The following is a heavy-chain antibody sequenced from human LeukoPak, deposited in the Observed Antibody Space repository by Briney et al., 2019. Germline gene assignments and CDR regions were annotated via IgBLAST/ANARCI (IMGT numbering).Heavy chain of an antibody. D-gene: IGHD3-22*01. CDR1: GGSISSSNW. J-gene: IGHJ4*02. V-gene: IGHV4-4*02. Sequence: SETLSLTCAVSGGSISSSNWWSWVRQPPGKGLEWIGEIYHSGSTNYNPSLKSRVTISVDKSKNQSSLKLSSVTAADTAVYYCARAPQGAYYYDSSGYYDYWGQGTLVTVSS. CDR3: ARAPQGAYYYDSSGYYDY. CDR2: IYHSGST.